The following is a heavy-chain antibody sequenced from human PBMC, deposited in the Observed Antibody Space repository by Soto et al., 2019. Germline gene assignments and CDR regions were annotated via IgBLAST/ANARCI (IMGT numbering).Heavy chain of an antibody. CDR2: IFYLGSS. V-gene: IGHV4-39*01. CDR3: ARHSLALRKNNWFDP. J-gene: IGHJ5*02. D-gene: IGHD3-3*02. CDR1: GDSILSSDFY. Sequence: SETLSLTCTVSGDSILSSDFYWGWVRQPTGKGLEWIGSIFYLGSSYYNPSLKSRVTMSVDTSKNQFSLRLRSVTAADTALYFCARHSLALRKNNWFDPWGQGIMLTVS.